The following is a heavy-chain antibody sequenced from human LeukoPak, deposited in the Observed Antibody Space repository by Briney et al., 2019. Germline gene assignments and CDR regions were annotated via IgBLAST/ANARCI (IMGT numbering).Heavy chain of an antibody. D-gene: IGHD3-10*01. CDR1: GDTFRSYG. V-gene: IGHV1-69*05. CDR2: VIPIFGIV. CDR3: ARGPPTGGWSCYNYYYMEV. Sequence: SVKVSCKVSGDTFRSYGISWVRQAPGQGLEWMGGVIPIFGIVNYGQRLQGRVTITTDESTTTAYMELSSLRSEDTAVYYCARGPPTGGWSCYNYYYMEVWGKGTTVTVSS. J-gene: IGHJ6*03.